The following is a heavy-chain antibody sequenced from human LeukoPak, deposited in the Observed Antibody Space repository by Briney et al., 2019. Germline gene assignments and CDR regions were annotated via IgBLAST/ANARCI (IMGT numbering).Heavy chain of an antibody. J-gene: IGHJ3*02. V-gene: IGHV3-23*01. Sequence: PGGSLRLSCAASGFTFNTYAMSWVRQAPGKGLEWVSSISGTGGGTYYADSVKGRFTISRDNSHKTLYLQMNSLRAEDTAVYYCAKDGAFDIWGQGTMVTVSS. CDR2: ISGTGGGT. CDR3: AKDGAFDI. CDR1: GFTFNTYA.